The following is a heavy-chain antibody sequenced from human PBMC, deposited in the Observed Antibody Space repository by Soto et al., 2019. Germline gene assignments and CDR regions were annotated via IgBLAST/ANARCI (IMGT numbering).Heavy chain of an antibody. D-gene: IGHD3-10*01. V-gene: IGHV3-30*18. Sequence: QVQLVESGGGVVQPGRSLRLSCAASGFPFSRYAMHWVRQAPGKGLEWVAVISYDGSNKYHAYSVKGRFTISRDNSKNTLFLQMDSLRGDDTAMYYCSKDLAYYGSGTYYALGVWGQGTTVTVSS. CDR3: SKDLAYYGSGTYYALGV. J-gene: IGHJ6*02. CDR1: GFPFSRYA. CDR2: ISYDGSNK.